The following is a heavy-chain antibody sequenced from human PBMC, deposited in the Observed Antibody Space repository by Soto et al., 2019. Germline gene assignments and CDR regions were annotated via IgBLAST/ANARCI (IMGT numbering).Heavy chain of an antibody. Sequence: PSETLSLTCTVSGGSISTYYWSWIRQPPGKGLEWIGYIYYTGSTNYNPSLKSRVTISVDTSKNQFSLKLSSVTAADTAVYYCARRWGRTFDYWGQGTLVTVSS. J-gene: IGHJ4*02. V-gene: IGHV4-59*01. CDR3: ARRWGRTFDY. D-gene: IGHD7-27*01. CDR2: IYYTGST. CDR1: GGSISTYY.